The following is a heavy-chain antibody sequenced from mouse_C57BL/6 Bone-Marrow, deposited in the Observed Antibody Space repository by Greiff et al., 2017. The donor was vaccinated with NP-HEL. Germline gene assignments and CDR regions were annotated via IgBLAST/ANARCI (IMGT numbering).Heavy chain of an antibody. CDR3: AREDGYYLHAMDY. Sequence: QVQLQQPGAELVMPGASVKLSCKASGHTFTSYWMHWVKQRPGQGLEWIGEIDPSDSYTNYNQKFKGKSTLTVDKSSSTAYMQLSSLTSEDSAVYYCAREDGYYLHAMDYWGQGTSVTVSS. V-gene: IGHV1-69*01. J-gene: IGHJ4*01. CDR1: GHTFTSYW. D-gene: IGHD2-3*01. CDR2: IDPSDSYT.